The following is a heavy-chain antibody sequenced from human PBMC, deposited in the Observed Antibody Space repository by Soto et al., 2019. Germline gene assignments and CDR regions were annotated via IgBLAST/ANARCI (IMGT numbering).Heavy chain of an antibody. CDR3: ARDRAVNYYFWSCYPY. CDR1: GYTFTSYG. D-gene: IGHD3-3*01. Sequence: QVQLVQSGAEVKKPGASVKVSCKASGYTFTSYGISWVRQAPGQGLEWMGWISAYNGNTNYAQKLQGRVTMTTDPSTSTAYLELRSLRSDDTAVYYCARDRAVNYYFWSCYPYWGQGTLVTVSS. J-gene: IGHJ4*02. CDR2: ISAYNGNT. V-gene: IGHV1-18*01.